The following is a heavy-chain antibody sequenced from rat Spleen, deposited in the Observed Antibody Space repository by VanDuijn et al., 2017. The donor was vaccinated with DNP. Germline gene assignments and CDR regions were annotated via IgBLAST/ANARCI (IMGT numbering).Heavy chain of an antibody. V-gene: IGHV5-7*01. CDR3: ARPNFGSPGWFAY. CDR2: VSSDGSST. J-gene: IGHJ3*01. D-gene: IGHD1-3*01. Sequence: EVQLVESGGGSAQPGRSLKLSCAASGFTFSDYNMAWVRQAPKKGLEWVAAVSSDGSSTYYRDSVKGRFTISRNNAKNTLYLQMDSLRSEDTATYYCARPNFGSPGWFAYWGQGTLVTVSS. CDR1: GFTFSDYN.